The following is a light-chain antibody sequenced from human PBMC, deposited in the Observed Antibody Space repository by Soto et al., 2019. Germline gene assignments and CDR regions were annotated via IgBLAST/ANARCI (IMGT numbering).Light chain of an antibody. CDR1: QSVYRNF. Sequence: EIVLTQSPGTLSLSPGERATLSCRASQSVYRNFLAWYQQKPGQAPRLLIYGASSRATGIPDRFSGSGSGTDFSLIISRLEPEAVAVYYCQPYGSSPSTFGPGTKVHIK. V-gene: IGKV3-20*01. J-gene: IGKJ3*01. CDR3: QPYGSSPST. CDR2: GAS.